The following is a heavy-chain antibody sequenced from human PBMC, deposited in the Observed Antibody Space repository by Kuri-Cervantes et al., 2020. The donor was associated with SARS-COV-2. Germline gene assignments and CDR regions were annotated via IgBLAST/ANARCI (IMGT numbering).Heavy chain of an antibody. CDR3: AVPKGNDYYGSGSYDY. Sequence: LTCAASGFTFSSYSMNWVRQAPGKGLEWVSYISSSSSTIYYADSVKGRFTISRDNAKNSLYLQMNSLRAEDTAVYYCAVPKGNDYYGSGSYDYWGQGTLVTVSS. D-gene: IGHD3-10*01. CDR1: GFTFSSYS. CDR2: ISSSSSTI. V-gene: IGHV3-48*04. J-gene: IGHJ4*02.